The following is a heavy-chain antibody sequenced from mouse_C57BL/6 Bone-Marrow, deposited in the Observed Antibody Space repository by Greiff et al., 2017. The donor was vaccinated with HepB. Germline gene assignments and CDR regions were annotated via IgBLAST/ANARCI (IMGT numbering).Heavy chain of an antibody. D-gene: IGHD3-3*01. CDR2: ISNGGGST. Sequence: EVKLVESGGGLVQPGGSLKLSCAASGFTFSDYYMYWVRQTPEKRLEWVAYISNGGGSTYYPDTVKGRFTISRDNAKNTLYLQMSRLKSEDTAMYYCARGRWDNYFDYWGQGTTLTVSS. CDR3: ARGRWDNYFDY. CDR1: GFTFSDYY. V-gene: IGHV5-12*01. J-gene: IGHJ2*01.